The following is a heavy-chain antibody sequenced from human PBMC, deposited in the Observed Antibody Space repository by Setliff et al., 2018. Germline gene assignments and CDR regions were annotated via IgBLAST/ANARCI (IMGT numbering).Heavy chain of an antibody. CDR1: GGSLRGNAIF. CDR3: ARFYGDYQFDY. V-gene: IGHV4-39*01. Sequence: SETLSLTCTVSGGSLRGNAIFWGWIRQPPGKGPEWIGSTYYNGDAYYNPSLKSRVTMSVDTSRNQFSLKLSSVTAADTAVYYCARFYGDYQFDYWGQGTLVTVSS. D-gene: IGHD4-17*01. CDR2: TYYNGDA. J-gene: IGHJ4*02.